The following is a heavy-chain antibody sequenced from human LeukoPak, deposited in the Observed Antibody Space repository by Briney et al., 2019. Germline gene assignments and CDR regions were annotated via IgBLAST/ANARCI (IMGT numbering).Heavy chain of an antibody. CDR1: GNYW. J-gene: IGHJ4*02. CDR3: VSFYETY. CDR2: INSDGTWT. Sequence: GGSLRLSCAASGNYWMHWVRQAPGKGLVWISHINSDGTWTSYADSVKGRFTISKDNAKNTVYLQMNNLGDEDTAVYYCVSFYETYWGRGTLVTVSS. V-gene: IGHV3-74*01. D-gene: IGHD2-2*01.